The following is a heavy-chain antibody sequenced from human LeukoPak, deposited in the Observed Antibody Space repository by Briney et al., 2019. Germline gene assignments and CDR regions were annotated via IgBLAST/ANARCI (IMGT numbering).Heavy chain of an antibody. CDR1: GLPFGSYG. CDR3: AKSYCGGDCG. Sequence: GGSLRLSCAVSGLPFGSYGMTWVRQAPGKGLEWVSGITGNGVYTYYADSVKGRFTISRDNSKSTLFLQMNSLRAEDTAVYYCAKSYCGGDCGWGPGTLVTVSS. D-gene: IGHD2-21*02. CDR2: ITGNGVYT. V-gene: IGHV3-23*01. J-gene: IGHJ4*02.